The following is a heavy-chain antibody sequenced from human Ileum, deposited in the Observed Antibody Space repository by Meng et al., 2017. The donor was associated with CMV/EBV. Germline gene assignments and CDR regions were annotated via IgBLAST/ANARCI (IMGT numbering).Heavy chain of an antibody. Sequence: LHDLGPGLVQPSPPLSLTCTVSGDSISSGHYCWSWIRQAPGKGLEWIGHIHDSGSTYYNPSLQSRVTISVDTSKNQFSLKLSSVTAADTAVYYCARVWGIAVRPLDYWGQGTLVTVSS. J-gene: IGHJ4*02. D-gene: IGHD6-6*01. CDR2: IHDSGST. CDR1: GDSISSGHYC. V-gene: IGHV4-30-4*01. CDR3: ARVWGIAVRPLDY.